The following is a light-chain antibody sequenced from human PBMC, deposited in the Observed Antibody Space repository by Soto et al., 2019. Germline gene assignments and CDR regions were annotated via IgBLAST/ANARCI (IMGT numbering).Light chain of an antibody. J-gene: IGKJ1*01. CDR1: QSVLYSSNNKNY. V-gene: IGKV4-1*01. CDR2: WAS. Sequence: DIVLTQSPDSLAVSLGERATINCKSSQSVLYSSNNKNYLAWYQQKQRQPLKLLISWASTRESGVPDRFSGSGSGTDFTLTISSLQAEDVAVYYCQQYYSTPRTFGQGTKVEIK. CDR3: QQYYSTPRT.